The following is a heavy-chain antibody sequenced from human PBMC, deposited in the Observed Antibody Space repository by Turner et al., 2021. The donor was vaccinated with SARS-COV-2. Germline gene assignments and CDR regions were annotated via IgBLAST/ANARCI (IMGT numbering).Heavy chain of an antibody. Sequence: QVQLVESGGGVVQPGRSLRLSCAASGFTFSSYGMHWVRQAPGKVLEWVAVILDDGSNKYYADSVKGRFTISRDNSKNTLYLQMNSLRAEDTAVYYCAKDGAPFLLYFGEPTFYFDYWGQGTLVTVSS. CDR2: ILDDGSNK. CDR1: GFTFSSYG. CDR3: AKDGAPFLLYFGEPTFYFDY. V-gene: IGHV3-30*18. J-gene: IGHJ4*02. D-gene: IGHD3-10*01.